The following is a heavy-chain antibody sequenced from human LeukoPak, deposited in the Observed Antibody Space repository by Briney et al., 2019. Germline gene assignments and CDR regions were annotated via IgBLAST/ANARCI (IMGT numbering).Heavy chain of an antibody. CDR3: ARFRVAARVYFDY. V-gene: IGHV1-2*02. Sequence: ASVKVSCKASGYTFTGYYMHWVRQAPGQGLEWMGWINPNSGGTTYAQKFQGRVAMPRDTSIRTAYMDLSRLRSHDTAVYYCARFRVAARVYFDYWGQGTLVTVSS. CDR1: GYTFTGYY. J-gene: IGHJ4*02. CDR2: INPNSGGT. D-gene: IGHD6-6*01.